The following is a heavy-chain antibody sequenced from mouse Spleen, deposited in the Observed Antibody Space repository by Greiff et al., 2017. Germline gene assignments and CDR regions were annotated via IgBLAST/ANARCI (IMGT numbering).Heavy chain of an antibody. J-gene: IGHJ4*01. CDR2: IDPEDGET. CDR1: GFNIKDYY. D-gene: IGHD2-1*01. V-gene: IGHV14-2*01. Sequence: VQLKQSGAELVKPGASVKLSCTASGFNIKDYYMHWVKQRTEQGLEWIGRIDPEDGETKYAPKFQGKATITADTSSNTAYLQLSSLTSEDTAVYYCAGIYYGNPGDYAMDYWGQGTSVTVSA. CDR3: AGIYYGNPGDYAMDY.